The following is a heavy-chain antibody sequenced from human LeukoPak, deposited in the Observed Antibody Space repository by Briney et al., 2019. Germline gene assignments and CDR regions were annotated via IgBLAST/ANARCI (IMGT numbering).Heavy chain of an antibody. CDR2: IYTSGST. Sequence: SETLSLTCAVYGGSFSGYYWSWIRQPAGKGLEWIGRIYTSGSTNYNPSLKSRVTISVDTSKNQFSLKLSPVTAADTAVYYCARVWDFWSGYGWFDPWGQGTLVTVSS. D-gene: IGHD3-3*01. V-gene: IGHV4-59*10. J-gene: IGHJ5*02. CDR1: GGSFSGYY. CDR3: ARVWDFWSGYGWFDP.